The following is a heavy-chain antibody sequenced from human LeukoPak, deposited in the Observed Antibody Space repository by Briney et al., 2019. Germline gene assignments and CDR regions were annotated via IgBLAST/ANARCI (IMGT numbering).Heavy chain of an antibody. CDR2: ISWDGGST. V-gene: IGHV3-43*01. CDR1: GFTFDDYT. Sequence: PGGSLRLSCAASGFTFDDYTMHWVRQAPGKGLEWVSLISWDGGSTYYADSVKGRFTISRDNSKNSLYLQMNSLRTEDTALYYCAKDEGMDYYYYMDVWGKGTTVTVS. CDR3: AKDEGMDYYYYMDV. D-gene: IGHD2-8*01. J-gene: IGHJ6*03.